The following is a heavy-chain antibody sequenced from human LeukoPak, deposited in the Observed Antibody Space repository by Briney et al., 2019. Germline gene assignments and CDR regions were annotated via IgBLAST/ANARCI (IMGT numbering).Heavy chain of an antibody. Sequence: GGSLRLSCAASGFTFSSYEMNWVRQAPGKGLEWVSYISSSGSTIYYADSVEGRFTISRDNAKNSLYLQMNSLRAEDTAVYYCARYLVWFGELVDYWGQGTLVTVSS. CDR2: ISSSGSTI. D-gene: IGHD3-10*01. V-gene: IGHV3-48*03. J-gene: IGHJ4*02. CDR1: GFTFSSYE. CDR3: ARYLVWFGELVDY.